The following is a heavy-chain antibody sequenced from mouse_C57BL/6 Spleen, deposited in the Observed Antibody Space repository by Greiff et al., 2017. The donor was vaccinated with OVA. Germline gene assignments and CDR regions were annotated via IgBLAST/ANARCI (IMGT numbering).Heavy chain of an antibody. CDR1: GFTFSDYG. CDR3: ARDGSVPWSAY. J-gene: IGHJ3*01. V-gene: IGHV5-17*01. Sequence: EVMLVESGGGLVKPGGSLKLSCAASGFTFSDYGMHWVRQAPEKGLEWVAYISSGSSTIYYADTVKGRFTISRDNAKNTLFLQMTSLRSEDTAMYYCARDGSVPWSAYWGQGTLVTVSA. CDR2: ISSGSSTI. D-gene: IGHD1-1*01.